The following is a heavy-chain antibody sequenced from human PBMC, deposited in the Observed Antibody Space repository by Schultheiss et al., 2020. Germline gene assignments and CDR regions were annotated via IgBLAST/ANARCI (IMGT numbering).Heavy chain of an antibody. CDR1: GFTFSSYS. D-gene: IGHD2-2*01. CDR2: ISSSSSYI. CDR3: ARDLIVVVPAAADPEEPHYYYGMDV. V-gene: IGHV3-21*01. Sequence: GGSLRLSCAASGFTFSSYSMNWVRQAPGKGLEWVSSISSSSSYIYYADSVKGRFTISRDNAKNSLYLQMNSLRAEDTAVYYCARDLIVVVPAAADPEEPHYYYGMDVWGQGTTVTVSS. J-gene: IGHJ6*02.